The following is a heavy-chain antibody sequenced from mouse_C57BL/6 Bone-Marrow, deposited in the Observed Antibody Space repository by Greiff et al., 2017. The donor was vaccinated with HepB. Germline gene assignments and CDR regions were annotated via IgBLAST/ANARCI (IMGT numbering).Heavy chain of an antibody. Sequence: VKLVESGPGLVQPSQSLSITCTVSGFSLTSYGVHWVRQSPGKGLEWLGVIWSGGSSNYNVAVISRLSISKDNSKSQLFFKMNSLQADDTAKYYCARRDRVDGYYVTFAYWGQGTLVTVSA. CDR2: IWSGGSS. J-gene: IGHJ3*01. V-gene: IGHV2-2*01. CDR3: ARRDRVDGYYVTFAY. CDR1: GFSLTSYG. D-gene: IGHD2-3*01.